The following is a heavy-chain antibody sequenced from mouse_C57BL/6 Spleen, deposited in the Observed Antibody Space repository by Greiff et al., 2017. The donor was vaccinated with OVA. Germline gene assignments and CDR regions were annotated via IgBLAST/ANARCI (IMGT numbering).Heavy chain of an antibody. Sequence: VQLQQSGAELVRPGASVKLSCTASGFNIKDDYMHWVKQRPEQGLEWIGWIDPENGDTEYASKFQGKATITADTSSNTAYLQLSSLTSEDTAVYYCTTGPGTSGVAYWGQGTLVTVSA. CDR1: GFNIKDDY. J-gene: IGHJ3*01. D-gene: IGHD4-1*01. CDR3: TTGPGTSGVAY. V-gene: IGHV14-4*01. CDR2: IDPENGDT.